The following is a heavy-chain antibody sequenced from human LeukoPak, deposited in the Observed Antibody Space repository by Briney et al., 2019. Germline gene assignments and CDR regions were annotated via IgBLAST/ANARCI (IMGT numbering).Heavy chain of an antibody. V-gene: IGHV1-8*01. CDR1: GCTFTSYD. D-gene: IGHD6-13*01. CDR2: MNPNSGNT. Sequence: GASVKVSCKASGCTFTSYDINWVRQATGQGLEWMGWMNPNSGNTGYAQKFQGRVTMTRNTYISTAYMELSSLRSEDTAVYYCARGSAIGVKQLVPDYWGQGTLVTVSS. CDR3: ARGSAIGVKQLVPDY. J-gene: IGHJ4*02.